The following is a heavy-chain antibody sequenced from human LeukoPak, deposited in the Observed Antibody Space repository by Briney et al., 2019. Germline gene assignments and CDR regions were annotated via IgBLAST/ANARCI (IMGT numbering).Heavy chain of an antibody. CDR2: IYTSGST. CDR3: ARVGAYPYYDFWSGYYNY. Sequence: SETLSLTCTVSGGSISSYYWSWIRQPAGKGLEWIGRIYTSGSTNYNPSLKSRVTISVDTSKNQFSLKLSSVTAADTAVYYCARVGAYPYYDFWSGYYNYWGQGTLVTVSS. V-gene: IGHV4-4*07. J-gene: IGHJ4*02. D-gene: IGHD3-3*01. CDR1: GGSISSYY.